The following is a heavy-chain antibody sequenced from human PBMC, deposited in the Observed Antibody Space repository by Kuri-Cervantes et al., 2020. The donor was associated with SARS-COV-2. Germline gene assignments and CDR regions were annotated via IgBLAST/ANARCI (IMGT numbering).Heavy chain of an antibody. CDR2: ISWDGGST. J-gene: IGHJ4*02. CDR3: ARPRRGLEHIVGQFDY. V-gene: IGHV3-43D*04. CDR1: GFTFDDYA. Sequence: GGSLRLSCAASGFTFDDYAMHWVRQAPGKGLEWVSLISWDGGSTYYADSVKGRFTISRDNSKNSLYLQMNSLRAEDTAVYYCARPRRGLEHIVGQFDYWGQGTLVTVSS. D-gene: IGHD2-21*01.